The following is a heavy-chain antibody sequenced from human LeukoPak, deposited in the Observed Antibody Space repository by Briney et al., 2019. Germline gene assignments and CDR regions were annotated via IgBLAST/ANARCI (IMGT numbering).Heavy chain of an antibody. Sequence: AASVKVSCKASGYTFTGYYMHWVRQAPGQGLEWMGWINPNSGGANYAQKFRGRVTMTRDTSISTAYMELSRLRSDDTAVYYCAESAPIGSGWTDYWGQGTLVTVSS. J-gene: IGHJ4*02. CDR1: GYTFTGYY. CDR3: AESAPIGSGWTDY. CDR2: INPNSGGA. D-gene: IGHD6-19*01. V-gene: IGHV1-2*02.